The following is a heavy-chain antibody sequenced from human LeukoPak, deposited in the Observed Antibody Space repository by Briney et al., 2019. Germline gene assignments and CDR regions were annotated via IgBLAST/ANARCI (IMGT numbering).Heavy chain of an antibody. CDR3: AKYTLAYYYGSGSKFDY. D-gene: IGHD3-10*01. CDR2: ITGSGDDT. Sequence: QPGGSLRLSCVASGFTFSAYAMSGVRQAPGKGLEWVSAITGSGDDTYYADSVKGRFTISSDSSKNTLYLQMNSLRAEDTAVYYCAKYTLAYYYGSGSKFDYWGQGALVTVS. V-gene: IGHV3-23*01. J-gene: IGHJ4*02. CDR1: GFTFSAYA.